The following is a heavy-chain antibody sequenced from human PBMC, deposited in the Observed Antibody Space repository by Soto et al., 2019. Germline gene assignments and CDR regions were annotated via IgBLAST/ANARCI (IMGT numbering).Heavy chain of an antibody. D-gene: IGHD2-2*01. V-gene: IGHV3-23*01. CDR1: GFTFSSYA. CDR3: AHYCSSTSCYLPTTDY. J-gene: IGHJ4*02. Sequence: GGSLRLSCAASGFTFSSYAMSWVRQAPGKGLEWVSAISAGGGSTFYADSVKGRFTISRDNSKNTLYLQMNSLRAEDTAVYYCAHYCSSTSCYLPTTDYWGQGTLVTVSS. CDR2: ISAGGGST.